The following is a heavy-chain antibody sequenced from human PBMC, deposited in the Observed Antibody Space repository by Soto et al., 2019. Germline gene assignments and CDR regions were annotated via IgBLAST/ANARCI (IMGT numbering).Heavy chain of an antibody. D-gene: IGHD2-2*01. V-gene: IGHV3-30*03. CDR1: GFNFNNYN. J-gene: IGHJ6*02. CDR2: VSYEGNNK. Sequence: QVQLVESGGGVVQPGRSLRLSCAASGFNFNNYNLHWVRQAPGKGLEWVAVVSYEGNNKYYGDSVKGRFTISKDESKTTVYLQVTNLRSEDTAKYYCASAGSTTCQPYSCHYYGMDVWGLGTTVTVSS. CDR3: ASAGSTTCQPYSCHYYGMDV.